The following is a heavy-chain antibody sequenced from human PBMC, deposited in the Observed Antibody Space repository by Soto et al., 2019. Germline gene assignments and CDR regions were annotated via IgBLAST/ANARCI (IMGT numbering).Heavy chain of an antibody. CDR3: ARVFRRLPVFCFDP. CDR2: VHTGGAVK. Sequence: QEQLIQSGGCLVKPGGCLTLSCEASGFPFSVYYMGWIRQAPGWGLAWVSYVHTGGAVKFYRASVKGRFTISSDNSKTSLPLRMFSLRAEDTAMYYCARVFRRLPVFCFDPWGQGALVTVSS. J-gene: IGHJ5*02. D-gene: IGHD3-10*02. V-gene: IGHV3-11*01. CDR1: GFPFSVYY.